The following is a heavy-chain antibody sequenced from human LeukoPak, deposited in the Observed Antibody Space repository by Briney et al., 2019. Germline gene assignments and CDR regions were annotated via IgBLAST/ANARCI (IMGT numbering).Heavy chain of an antibody. V-gene: IGHV6-1*01. D-gene: IGHD6-13*01. CDR2: TYYRSKWYN. CDR3: ARVYRIAAAGIPFGWFDP. J-gene: IGHJ5*02. Sequence: SQTLSLTCAISGDSVSSNSAAWNWIRQSPSRGLEWLGRTYYRSKWYNDYAVSVKSRITINPDTSKNQFSLQLNSVTAADTAVYYCARVYRIAAAGIPFGWFDPWGQGTLVTVSS. CDR1: GDSVSSNSAA.